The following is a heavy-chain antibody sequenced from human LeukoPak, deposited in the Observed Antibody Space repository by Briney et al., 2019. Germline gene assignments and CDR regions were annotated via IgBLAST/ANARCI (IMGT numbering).Heavy chain of an antibody. CDR1: GFTFSSYG. CDR3: AKRENYYDSSGYYDAFDI. J-gene: IGHJ3*02. CDR2: IRYDGSNK. D-gene: IGHD3-22*01. V-gene: IGHV3-30*02. Sequence: PGGSLRLSCAASGFTFSSYGMHWGRQAPGMGLEWVAFIRYDGSNKYYADSVKGRFTISRDNSKNTLYLQMNSLRAEDTAVYYCAKRENYYDSSGYYDAFDIWGQGTMLTVSS.